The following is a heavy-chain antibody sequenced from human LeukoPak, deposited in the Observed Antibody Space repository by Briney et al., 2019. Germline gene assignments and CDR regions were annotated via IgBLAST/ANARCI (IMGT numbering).Heavy chain of an antibody. CDR3: ARDPTTVVTLPYYFDF. CDR1: GGSFIGYH. D-gene: IGHD4-23*01. CDR2: INHRGHT. J-gene: IGHJ4*02. Sequence: SETLSLTCAVYGGSFIGYHWNWIRQTPEKGLEWIGEINHRGHTNYNPSLESRVTISVDTSKNQFSLKLRSVTAADTAIYYCARDPTTVVTLPYYFDFWGPGTLVTVSS. V-gene: IGHV4-34*01.